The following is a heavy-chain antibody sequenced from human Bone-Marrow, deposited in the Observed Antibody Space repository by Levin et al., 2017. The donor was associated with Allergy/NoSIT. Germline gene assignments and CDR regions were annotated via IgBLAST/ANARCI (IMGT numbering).Heavy chain of an antibody. J-gene: IGHJ4*02. CDR3: ARAPYGSGSYYNV. D-gene: IGHD3-10*01. V-gene: IGHV3-33*01. CDR2: IWYDGSNK. CDR1: GFTFSSYG. Sequence: HPGGSLRLSCAASGFTFSSYGMHWVRQAPGKGLEWVAVIWYDGSNKYYADSVKGRFTISRDNSKNTLYLQMNSLRAEDTAVYYCARAPYGSGSYYNVWGQGTLVTVSS.